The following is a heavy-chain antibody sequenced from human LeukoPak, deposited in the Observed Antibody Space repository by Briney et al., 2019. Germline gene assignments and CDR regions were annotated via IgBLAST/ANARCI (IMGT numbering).Heavy chain of an antibody. Sequence: SETLSLTCTVSGGSISSSSYYWGWIRQPPGKGLEWIGSIYYSGSTYYNPSLKSRVTISVDTSKNQFSLKLSSVTAADTAVYYCARDYYDSSGYYQRVFDPWGQGTLVTVSS. CDR3: ARDYYDSSGYYQRVFDP. CDR1: GGSISSSSYY. D-gene: IGHD3-22*01. V-gene: IGHV4-39*07. J-gene: IGHJ5*02. CDR2: IYYSGST.